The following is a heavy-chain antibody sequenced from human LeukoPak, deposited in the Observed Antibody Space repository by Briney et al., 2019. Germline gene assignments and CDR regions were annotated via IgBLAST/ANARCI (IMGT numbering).Heavy chain of an antibody. D-gene: IGHD3-10*01. V-gene: IGHV4-59*01. CDR3: ARYRYGSGSRYFDY. CDR1: GGSISSYY. Sequence: PSETLSLTCTVSGGSISSYYWGWIRQPPGKGLEWIGYIYYSGSTNYNPSLKSRVTISVDTSKNQFSLKLSSVTAADTAVYYCARYRYGSGSRYFDYWGQGTLVTVSS. CDR2: IYYSGST. J-gene: IGHJ4*02.